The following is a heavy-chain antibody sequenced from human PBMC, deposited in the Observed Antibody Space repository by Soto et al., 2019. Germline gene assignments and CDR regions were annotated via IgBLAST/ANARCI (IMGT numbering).Heavy chain of an antibody. CDR1: GFTVSSNY. CDR2: IYSGGST. CDR3: AREGGIAVAGWYFDL. D-gene: IGHD6-19*01. Sequence: EVQLVESGGGLIQPGGSLRLSCAASGFTVSSNYMSWVRQAPGKGLEWVSVIYSGGSTYYADSVKGRFTISRDNSKNPLYLQMNSLRAEDTAVYYCAREGGIAVAGWYFDLRGRGTLVTVSS. V-gene: IGHV3-53*01. J-gene: IGHJ2*01.